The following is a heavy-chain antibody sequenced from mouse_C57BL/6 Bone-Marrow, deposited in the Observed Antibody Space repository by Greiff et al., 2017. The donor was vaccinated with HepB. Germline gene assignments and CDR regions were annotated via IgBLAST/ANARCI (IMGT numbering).Heavy chain of an antibody. D-gene: IGHD2-2*01. CDR1: GYTFTDYN. Sequence: SGPELVKPGASVKIPCKASGYTFTDYNMDWVKQSHGKSLEWIGDINPNNGGTIYNQKFKGKATLTVDKSSSTAYMELRSLTSEDTAVYYCARGWLRRRDWYFDVWGTGTTVTVSS. V-gene: IGHV1-18*01. J-gene: IGHJ1*03. CDR3: ARGWLRRRDWYFDV. CDR2: INPNNGGT.